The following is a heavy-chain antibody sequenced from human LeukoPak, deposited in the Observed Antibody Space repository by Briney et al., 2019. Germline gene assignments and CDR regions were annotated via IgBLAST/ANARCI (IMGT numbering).Heavy chain of an antibody. D-gene: IGHD3-10*01. J-gene: IGHJ3*02. CDR3: ARDRAYYYGSGSFLDAFDI. CDR2: ISSSGSTI. V-gene: IGHV3-48*03. Sequence: GGSLRLSCAASGFTFSSYEMNWVRQAPGKGLEWVSYISSSGSTIYYADSVKGRFTISRDNAKNSLYLQMNSLRAEDTAVYYCARDRAYYYGSGSFLDAFDIWGQGTMVTVSS. CDR1: GFTFSSYE.